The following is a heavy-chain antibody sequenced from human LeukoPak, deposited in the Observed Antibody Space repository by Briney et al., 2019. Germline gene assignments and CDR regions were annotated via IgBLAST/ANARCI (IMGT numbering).Heavy chain of an antibody. V-gene: IGHV3-23*01. CDR1: GFIFSSYS. D-gene: IGHD3-10*01. CDR2: ISGSAART. J-gene: IGHJ4*02. Sequence: PGGSLRLSCAASGFIFSSYSMNWVRQAPGKGLEWVSAISGSAARTFYADSVKGRFTISRDNSKNTLSLQMNSLRAEDTAVYYCAKRGPGSPESGKYYFDYWGQGTLVTVSS. CDR3: AKRGPGSPESGKYYFDY.